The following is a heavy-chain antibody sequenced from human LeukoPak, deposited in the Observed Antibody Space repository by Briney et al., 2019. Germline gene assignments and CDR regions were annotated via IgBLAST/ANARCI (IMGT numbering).Heavy chain of an antibody. V-gene: IGHV3-23*01. CDR2: ISGSGPST. Sequence: GGSLRLSCAASGFTFSSYAMSWVRQAPGKGLEWVSAISGSGPSTYSADSVKGRFTISRDKSTLYLQMNSLRGEDTAVYYCAKSTIAAVGKDYYYAMDAWGQGTTVTVSS. D-gene: IGHD6-13*01. CDR3: AKSTIAAVGKDYYYAMDA. CDR1: GFTFSSYA. J-gene: IGHJ6*02.